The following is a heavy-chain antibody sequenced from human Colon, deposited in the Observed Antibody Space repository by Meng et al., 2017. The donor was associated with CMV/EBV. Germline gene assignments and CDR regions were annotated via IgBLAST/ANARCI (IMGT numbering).Heavy chain of an antibody. CDR3: ARRREWEYSAYDWSDL. J-gene: IGHJ4*02. V-gene: IGHV1-18*01. Sequence: VYTFNSYASSWVQQAREQVVEVGGRSSNYNGKTNDEKKVQSRVTMTKDTTTTTAYMERRSLRSDDTAVYYGARRREWEYSAYDWSDLWGQGTLVTVSS. D-gene: IGHD5-12*01. CDR2: SSNYNGKT. CDR1: VYTFNSYA.